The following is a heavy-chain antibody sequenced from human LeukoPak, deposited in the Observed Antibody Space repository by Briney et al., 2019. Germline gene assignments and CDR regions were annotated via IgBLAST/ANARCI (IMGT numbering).Heavy chain of an antibody. J-gene: IGHJ4*02. CDR1: GGSINSYY. V-gene: IGHV4-4*07. CDR3: ASLGIIAAAGTLSGDF. Sequence: SETLSLTCTVSGGSINSYYWSWLRQPAERGLEWIGRIYASGSTTYYPSLRSRVAISMDTSKNQFSLKLSSVTAADTAVYYCASLGIIAAAGTLSGDFWGQGTLVTVSS. CDR2: IYASGST. D-gene: IGHD6-13*01.